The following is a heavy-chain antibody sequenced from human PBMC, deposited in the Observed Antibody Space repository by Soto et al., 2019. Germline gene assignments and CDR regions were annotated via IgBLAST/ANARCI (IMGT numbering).Heavy chain of an antibody. Sequence: SVKVSCKASGGTFSSYAISWVRQAPGQGLEWMGGIIPIFGTANYAQKFQGRVTITADKSTSTAYMELSSLRSEDTAGYYCARWYNAAVCRWFDPWGQGTLVTVSS. CDR3: ARWYNAAVCRWFDP. CDR2: IIPIFGTA. D-gene: IGHD1-20*01. J-gene: IGHJ5*02. V-gene: IGHV1-69*06. CDR1: GGTFSSYA.